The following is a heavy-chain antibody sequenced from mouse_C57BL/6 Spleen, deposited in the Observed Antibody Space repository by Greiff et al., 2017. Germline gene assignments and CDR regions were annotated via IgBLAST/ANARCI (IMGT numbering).Heavy chain of an antibody. V-gene: IGHV1-54*01. D-gene: IGHD2-4*01. CDR2: INPGSGGT. CDR1: GYAFTNYL. CDR3: ARRDYDVGAMDY. J-gene: IGHJ4*01. Sequence: VQLQQSGAELVRPGTSVKVSCKASGYAFTNYLIEWVKQRPGQGLEWIGVINPGSGGTNYNEKFKGKATLTADKSSSTAYMQLSSLTSEDSAVYFCARRDYDVGAMDYWGQGTSVTVSS.